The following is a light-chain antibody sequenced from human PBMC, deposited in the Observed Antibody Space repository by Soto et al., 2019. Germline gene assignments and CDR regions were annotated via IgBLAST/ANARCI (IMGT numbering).Light chain of an antibody. Sequence: DIQMTQSPSSLSASVGDRVTITCRASQSITSYLNWYQLKPGKAPKLLIYAASTLQSGVPSRFSGSGSGPDFTLTIRSLQPEDFATYSCQQSYSTPWTFGQGTKVEIK. CDR2: AAS. CDR3: QQSYSTPWT. V-gene: IGKV1-39*01. CDR1: QSITSY. J-gene: IGKJ1*01.